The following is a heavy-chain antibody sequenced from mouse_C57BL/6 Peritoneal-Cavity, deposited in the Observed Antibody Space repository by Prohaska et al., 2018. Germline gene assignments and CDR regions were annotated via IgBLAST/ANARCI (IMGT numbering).Heavy chain of an antibody. D-gene: IGHD1-1*01. CDR1: GYTFTSYW. V-gene: IGHV1-64*01. J-gene: IGHJ1*03. CDR3: ARRHTTGWYFDV. Sequence: QVQLQQPGAELVKPGASVKLSCKASGYTFTSYWMHWVKQRPGQGLEWIGMIHPNSGSTNYNEKFKSEATLTVDKSSSTAYMQLSSLTSEDSAVYYCARRHTTGWYFDVWGTGTTVTVSS. CDR2: IHPNSGST.